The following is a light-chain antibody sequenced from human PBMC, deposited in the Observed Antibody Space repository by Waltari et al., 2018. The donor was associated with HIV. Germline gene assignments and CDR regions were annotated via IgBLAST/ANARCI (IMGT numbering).Light chain of an antibody. CDR2: QES. CDR3: QAWDSSTAVV. CDR1: KLGEKY. J-gene: IGLJ2*01. Sequence: SHELPQPPSVPVSLAQTPSIHCPGAKLGEKYTRWYQQKPGQSPVLVIDQESKRPSGIPERFSGSNSGNTATLTISGTQAVDEADYYCQAWDSSTAVVFGGGTKLTVL. V-gene: IGLV3-1*01.